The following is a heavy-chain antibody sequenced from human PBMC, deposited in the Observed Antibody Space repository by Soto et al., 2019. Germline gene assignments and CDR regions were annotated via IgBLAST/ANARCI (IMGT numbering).Heavy chain of an antibody. CDR3: AKDGGIVVVPAATF. V-gene: IGHV3-23*01. CDR1: GFTFSSYA. D-gene: IGHD2-2*01. CDR2: ISGSGGST. J-gene: IGHJ4*02. Sequence: GGSLRLSCAASGFTFSSYAMSWVRQAPGKGLEWVSAISGSGGSTYYADPVKGRFTISRDNSKNTLYLQMNSLRAEDTAVYYCAKDGGIVVVPAATFWGQGTLVTVSS.